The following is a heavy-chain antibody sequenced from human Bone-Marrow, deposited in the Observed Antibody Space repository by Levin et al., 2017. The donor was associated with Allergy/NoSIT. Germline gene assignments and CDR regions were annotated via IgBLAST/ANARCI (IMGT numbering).Heavy chain of an antibody. Sequence: PGGSLRLSCAASGFTVSSNYMSWVRQAPGKGLEWVSVIYSGGSTYYADSVKGRFTISRDNSKNTLYLQMNSLRAEDTAVYYCARDQWDGYYYGMDVWGQGTTVTVSS. CDR1: GFTVSSNY. D-gene: IGHD1-26*01. CDR2: IYSGGST. J-gene: IGHJ6*02. V-gene: IGHV3-66*01. CDR3: ARDQWDGYYYGMDV.